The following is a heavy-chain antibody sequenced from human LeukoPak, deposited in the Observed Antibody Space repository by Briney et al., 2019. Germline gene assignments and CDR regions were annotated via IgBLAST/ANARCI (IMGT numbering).Heavy chain of an antibody. V-gene: IGHV1-18*01. D-gene: IGHD1-26*01. CDR2: ISAYNGNT. CDR3: AADLYGGSYGYYYYYMDV. Sequence: GASVKVSCKASGYTFTSYGISWLRQAPGQGPEWMGWISAYNGNTNYAQKFQGRVSMTTDTSTSTAYMELSSLRSEDTAVYYCAADLYGGSYGYYYYYMDVWGKGTTVTVSS. J-gene: IGHJ6*03. CDR1: GYTFTSYG.